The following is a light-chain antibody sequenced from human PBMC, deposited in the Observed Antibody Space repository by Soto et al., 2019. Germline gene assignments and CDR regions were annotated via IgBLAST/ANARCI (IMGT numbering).Light chain of an antibody. CDR3: QQYNDWPPAIT. CDR1: QGVRRN. CDR2: GAS. J-gene: IGKJ5*01. V-gene: IGKV3-15*01. Sequence: EIVMTQSPATLSVSPGERATLSCRASQGVRRNLAWYQLKPGQAPRLVIYGASTRATGFPARFSGSGSGTEFTLTISSLQSEDFAVYFCQQYNDWPPAITFGQGTRLEIK.